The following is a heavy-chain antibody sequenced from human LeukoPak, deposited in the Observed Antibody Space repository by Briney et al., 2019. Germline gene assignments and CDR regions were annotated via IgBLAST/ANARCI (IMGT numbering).Heavy chain of an antibody. D-gene: IGHD2-2*01. J-gene: IGHJ5*02. Sequence: GGSLRLSCAASGFTFSSYTMHWVRQAPGKGLEWVATISYDGGNKYYTDSVKGRFTISRDNSKNPLYLQMNSLRAEDTAVYYCAPPARYCSSTSCTWGQGTLVTVSS. CDR1: GFTFSSYT. CDR3: APPARYCSSTSCT. CDR2: ISYDGGNK. V-gene: IGHV3-30-3*01.